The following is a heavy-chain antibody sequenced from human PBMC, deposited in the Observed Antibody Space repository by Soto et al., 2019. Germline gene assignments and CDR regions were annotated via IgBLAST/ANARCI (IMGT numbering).Heavy chain of an antibody. V-gene: IGHV1-18*01. J-gene: IGHJ6*02. Sequence: QVQLVQSGADVKKPGASVKVSCKASGYTFTSFGINWVRQAPGQGLEWMGWISVYNGNTNYAQNLQDRVTMTRDTSTSTAYMELRSLRSDDTAVYYCARPTDFYYYAMDVWGQGTTVTVSS. CDR1: GYTFTSFG. CDR2: ISVYNGNT. CDR3: ARPTDFYYYAMDV.